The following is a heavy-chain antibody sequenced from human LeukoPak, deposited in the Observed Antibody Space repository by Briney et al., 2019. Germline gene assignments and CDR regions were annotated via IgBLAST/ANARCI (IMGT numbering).Heavy chain of an antibody. CDR1: GYTFTSYG. V-gene: IGHV1-18*01. J-gene: IGHJ5*02. Sequence: GGSVKVSCKASGYTFTSYGTNWVRQAPGQGIEWMGWISAYNGNTNYAQRFQGRVTMTTDTSTSTAYMELRSLRSDDTAVYYCARDMSGSYSTRFDPWGQGTLVTVSS. D-gene: IGHD1-26*01. CDR3: ARDMSGSYSTRFDP. CDR2: ISAYNGNT.